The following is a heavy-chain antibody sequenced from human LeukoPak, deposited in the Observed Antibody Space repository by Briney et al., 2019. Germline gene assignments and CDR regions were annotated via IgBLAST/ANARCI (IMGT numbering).Heavy chain of an antibody. CDR3: AREMPAADGSDAFDI. D-gene: IGHD6-13*01. CDR1: GYTFTTYG. V-gene: IGHV1-18*01. CDR2: ISPYNDNT. J-gene: IGHJ3*02. Sequence: ASVKVPCKASGYTFTTYGISWVRQAPGEGPEWMGWISPYNDNTKYAQKLQGRVTMTTDTSTSTAYMELRSLRSDDTAVYYCAREMPAADGSDAFDIWGQGTMVTVSS.